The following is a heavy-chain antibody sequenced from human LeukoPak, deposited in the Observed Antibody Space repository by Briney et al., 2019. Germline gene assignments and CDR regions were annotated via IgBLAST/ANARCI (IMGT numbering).Heavy chain of an antibody. CDR1: GSTFSSYS. V-gene: IGHV3-21*01. CDR3: ARGDRDLYCSSTSCYPVL. Sequence: GGSLRLSCVASGSTFSSYSMNWVRQAPGKGLEWVSSISSSSSYIYYADSVKGRFTISRDNAKNSLYLQMNSLRAEDTAVYYCARGDRDLYCSSTSCYPVLGGQGTLVTVSS. CDR2: ISSSSSYI. D-gene: IGHD2-2*01. J-gene: IGHJ4*02.